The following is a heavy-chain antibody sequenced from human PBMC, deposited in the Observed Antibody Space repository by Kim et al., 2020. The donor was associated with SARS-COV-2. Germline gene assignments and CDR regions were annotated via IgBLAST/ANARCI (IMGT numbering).Heavy chain of an antibody. J-gene: IGHJ2*01. CDR3: ARERYFDWPFQPPWYFDL. CDR2: IYYSGST. V-gene: IGHV4-39*07. Sequence: SETLSLTCTVSGGSISSSSYYWGWIRQPPGKGLEWIGSIYYSGSTYYNPSLKSRVTISVDTSKNQFSLKLSSVTAADTAVYYCARERYFDWPFQPPWYFDLWGRGTLVTVSS. CDR1: GGSISSSSYY. D-gene: IGHD3-9*01.